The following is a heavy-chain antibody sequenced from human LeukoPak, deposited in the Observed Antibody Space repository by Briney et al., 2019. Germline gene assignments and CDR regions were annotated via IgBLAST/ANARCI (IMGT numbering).Heavy chain of an antibody. CDR2: IYYSGST. J-gene: IGHJ4*02. CDR3: ARVRSSGYPPPPAFDY. V-gene: IGHV4-59*01. Sequence: SETLSLTCTVSGGSMSSSSRSWIRQPPGKGLEWIGYIYYSGSTNYNPSLKSRVTISVDTSKNQFSLKLSSVTAADTAVYYCARVRSSGYPPPPAFDYWGQGTLVTVSS. CDR1: GGSMSSSS. D-gene: IGHD3-22*01.